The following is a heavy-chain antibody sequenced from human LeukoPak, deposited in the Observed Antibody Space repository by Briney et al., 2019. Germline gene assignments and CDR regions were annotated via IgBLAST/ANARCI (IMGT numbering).Heavy chain of an antibody. J-gene: IGHJ4*02. CDR1: GFTFSTYL. V-gene: IGHV3-7*04. CDR2: IKQDGSDT. CDR3: TRSLDY. Sequence: PGGSLRLSCAASGFTFSTYLMDWVRQAPGKGLEWVANIKQDGSDTYYVDSVKGRFTIFRDNAKNSLSLQMNNLRAEDTAVYYCTRSLDYWGQGTLVTVSS.